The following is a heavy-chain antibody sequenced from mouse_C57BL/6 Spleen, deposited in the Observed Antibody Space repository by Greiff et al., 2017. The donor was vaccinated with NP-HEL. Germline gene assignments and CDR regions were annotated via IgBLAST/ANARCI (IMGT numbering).Heavy chain of an antibody. Sequence: QVQLQQSGAELVRPGASVTLSCKASGYTFTDYEMHWVKQTPVHGLEWIGAIDPETGGTAYNQKFKGKAILTADKSSSTAYMELRSLTSEDSAVYYCTRRSRQHFDYWGQGTTLTGSS. V-gene: IGHV1-15*01. D-gene: IGHD3-2*01. J-gene: IGHJ2*01. CDR2: IDPETGGT. CDR1: GYTFTDYE. CDR3: TRRSRQHFDY.